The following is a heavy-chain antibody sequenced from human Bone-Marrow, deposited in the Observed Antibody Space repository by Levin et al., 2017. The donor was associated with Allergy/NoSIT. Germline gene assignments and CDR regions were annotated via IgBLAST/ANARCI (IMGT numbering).Heavy chain of an antibody. CDR1: GAPISSHDW. D-gene: IGHD1-14*01. Sequence: NSSETLSLTCVVSGAPISSHDWWSWVRQAPGKGLEWIAEVHHSGSTNYNPSLKSRVAISVDNSKNYLSLKVTSVTAADTAVYYCARNGIYCMDVWGKGTTVTVSS. J-gene: IGHJ6*03. V-gene: IGHV4-4*02. CDR3: ARNGIYCMDV. CDR2: VHHSGST.